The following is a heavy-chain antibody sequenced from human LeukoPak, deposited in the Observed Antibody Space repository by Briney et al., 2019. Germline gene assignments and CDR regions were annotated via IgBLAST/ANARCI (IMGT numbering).Heavy chain of an antibody. CDR3: AKDAAGPEY. CDR2: ISAGGGST. CDR1: GLTFSDYS. J-gene: IGHJ4*02. V-gene: IGHV3-23*01. D-gene: IGHD6-13*01. Sequence: PGGSLRLSCVASGLTFSDYSMTWVRQAPGKGLFWVSGISAGGGSTYYADSVKGRFTISRDNSRNTLYLQMNSLRAEDTAAYYCAKDAAGPEYWGQGTLVTVSS.